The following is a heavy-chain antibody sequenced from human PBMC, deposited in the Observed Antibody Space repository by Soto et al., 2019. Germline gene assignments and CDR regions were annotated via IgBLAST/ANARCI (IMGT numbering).Heavy chain of an antibody. CDR1: GFIYSSCA. V-gene: IGHV3-30*18. CDR2: VSHDGTLY. Sequence: QVQLVESGGGVVQPGRSLRLSCSASGFIYSSCAMHWVRQVPGKGLEWLAVVSHDGTLYPYADSVKGRFTISRDNSRKMLYLQMNSLRLDDTAGYYCVKNRSDTWSFDYLGQGTLVTVSS. J-gene: IGHJ4*02. D-gene: IGHD2-15*01. CDR3: VKNRSDTWSFDY.